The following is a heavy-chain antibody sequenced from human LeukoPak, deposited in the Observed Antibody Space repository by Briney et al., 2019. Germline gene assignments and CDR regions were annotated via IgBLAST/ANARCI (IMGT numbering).Heavy chain of an antibody. J-gene: IGHJ4*02. CDR2: MNPNSGNT. CDR3: ARDETRYCSGGSCYGSDDY. V-gene: IGHV1-8*03. Sequence: ASVKVSCKASGYTFTSYDINWVRQAPGQGLEWMGWMNPNSGNTGFAQKFQGRVIITRNTSISTAYMELSSLRSEDTAVYYCARDETRYCSGGSCYGSDDYWGQGTLVTVSS. CDR1: GYTFTSYD. D-gene: IGHD2-15*01.